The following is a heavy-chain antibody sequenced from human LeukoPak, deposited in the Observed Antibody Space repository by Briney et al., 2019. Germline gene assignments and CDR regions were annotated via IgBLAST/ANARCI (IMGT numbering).Heavy chain of an antibody. Sequence: SETLSLTCAVSGGSVSSGSYYWSCIRQPPGKGLEWIGYIYYSGSTNYNPSLKSRVTISVDTSKNQFSLKLSSVTVADTAVYYCARETRNRRYGDRAESFQNWGQGTLSPSPQ. CDR3: ARETRNRRYGDRAESFQN. V-gene: IGHV4-61*01. J-gene: IGHJ1*01. CDR2: IYYSGST. D-gene: IGHD4-17*01. CDR1: GGSVSSGSYY.